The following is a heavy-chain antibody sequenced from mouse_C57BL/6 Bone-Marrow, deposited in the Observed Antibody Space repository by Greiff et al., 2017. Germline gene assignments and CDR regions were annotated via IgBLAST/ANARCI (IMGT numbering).Heavy chain of an antibody. CDR3: TATTVVERGD. CDR2: IDPENGDT. D-gene: IGHD1-1*01. CDR1: GFTIKDDY. J-gene: IGHJ2*01. V-gene: IGHV14-4*01. Sequence: EVQLQQSGAELVRPGASVKLSCTASGFTIKDDYMHWVKQRPEQGLEWIGWIDPENGDTEYASKFPGKATLTADTSSNTAYLPLSSLTSEGTAVYDCTATTVVERGDWGQGTTLTVSS.